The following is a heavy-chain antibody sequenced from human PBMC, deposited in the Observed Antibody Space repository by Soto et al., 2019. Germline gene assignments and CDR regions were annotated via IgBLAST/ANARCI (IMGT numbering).Heavy chain of an antibody. J-gene: IGHJ6*03. Sequence: ASVKVSCKASGYTFTSYAMHWVRQAPGQRLEWMGWINAGNGNTKYSQKFQGRVTITADTSTSTAYMELSSLRSEDTAVYYCAANGAYGDDYYYYYMDVWGKGTTVTVSS. V-gene: IGHV1-3*01. CDR2: INAGNGNT. CDR3: AANGAYGDDYYYYYMDV. D-gene: IGHD4-17*01. CDR1: GYTFTSYA.